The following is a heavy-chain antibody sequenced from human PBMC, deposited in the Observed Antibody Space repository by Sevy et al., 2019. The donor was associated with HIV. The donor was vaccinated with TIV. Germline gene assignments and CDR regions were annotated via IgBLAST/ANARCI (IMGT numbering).Heavy chain of an antibody. Sequence: ASVKVSCKASGYTFTGYYMHWVRQAPGQGLEWMGWINPNSGGTSYAQKFQGRVTMTRDTSISTAYMELSRLRSDDTAVYYCARDRGPLGDYGGLSWGQGTLVTVSS. CDR3: ARDRGPLGDYGGLS. D-gene: IGHD4-17*01. J-gene: IGHJ4*02. V-gene: IGHV1-2*02. CDR2: INPNSGGT. CDR1: GYTFTGYY.